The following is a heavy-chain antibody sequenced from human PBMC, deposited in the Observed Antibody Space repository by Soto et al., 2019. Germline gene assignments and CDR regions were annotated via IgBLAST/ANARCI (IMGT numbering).Heavy chain of an antibody. CDR1: GFSFSSHW. D-gene: IGHD2-8*01. CDR3: ARDGRYCTWSDCRGDAFDV. Sequence: EVQLVESGGGLVQPGGSLRLSCAASGFSFSSHWMTWVRQTPGKGLEWVANIKEDGSQKYYVDSVKGRFTILRDNANNSLSLQMNSLRVEDTAVYYCARDGRYCTWSDCRGDAFDVWGQGTVVTGSS. J-gene: IGHJ3*01. CDR2: IKEDGSQK. V-gene: IGHV3-7*01.